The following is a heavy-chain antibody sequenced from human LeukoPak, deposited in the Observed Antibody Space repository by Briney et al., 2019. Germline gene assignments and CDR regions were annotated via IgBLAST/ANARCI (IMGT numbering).Heavy chain of an antibody. CDR2: IYPGDSDT. V-gene: IGHV5-51*01. D-gene: IGHD3-22*01. CDR1: GYSFTSYW. Sequence: GESLKISCKGSGYSFTSYWIGWVRLMPGKGLEWMGIIYPGDSDTRYSQSFQGQVTISADKSISAAYLQWSSLKASDTAMYYCARHPSYYDSSGYYKDYYMDVWGKGTTVTVSS. CDR3: ARHPSYYDSSGYYKDYYMDV. J-gene: IGHJ6*03.